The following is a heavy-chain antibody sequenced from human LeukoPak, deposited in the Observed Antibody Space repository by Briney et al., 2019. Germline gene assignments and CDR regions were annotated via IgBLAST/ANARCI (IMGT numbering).Heavy chain of an antibody. V-gene: IGHV4-34*01. Sequence: PSETLSLTCAVYGGSFSGYSWSWVRQPPGKGLEWIGEINHSGSTNYNPSLKSRVTISVDTSKNQFSLKLSSVTAADTAVYYCARGGVEMAAGALLGYWGQGTLVTVSS. CDR3: ARGGVEMAAGALLGY. CDR1: GGSFSGYS. D-gene: IGHD5-24*01. CDR2: INHSGST. J-gene: IGHJ4*02.